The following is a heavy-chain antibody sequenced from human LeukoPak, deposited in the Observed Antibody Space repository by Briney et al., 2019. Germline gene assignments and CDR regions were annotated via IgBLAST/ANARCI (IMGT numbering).Heavy chain of an antibody. D-gene: IGHD6-19*01. CDR3: ARAEYSSGWYDY. Sequence: GGSLRLSCAASGFTFSSYEINWVRQAPGKGLEWVSYISSSGSTIYYADSVKGRFTISRDNAKNSLYLQMNSLRAEDTAVYYCARAEYSSGWYDYWGQGTLVTVSS. CDR1: GFTFSSYE. V-gene: IGHV3-48*03. J-gene: IGHJ4*02. CDR2: ISSSGSTI.